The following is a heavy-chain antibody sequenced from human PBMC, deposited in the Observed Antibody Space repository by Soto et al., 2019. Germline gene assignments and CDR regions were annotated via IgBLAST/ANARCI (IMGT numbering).Heavy chain of an antibody. CDR3: AREDFWSFA. CDR1: GFSLSRAW. CDR2: INKDATT. V-gene: IGHV3-74*01. J-gene: IGHJ5*02. Sequence: EVQLAESGGGFVEPGGSLRLSCVVSGFSLSRAWMDWVRQVPGKGLVWVSRINKDATTTYADSVKGRFTISRDTAKNTQYLQMNSLRAEDTALYYCAREDFWSFAWGQGTLVTVSS. D-gene: IGHD3-3*01.